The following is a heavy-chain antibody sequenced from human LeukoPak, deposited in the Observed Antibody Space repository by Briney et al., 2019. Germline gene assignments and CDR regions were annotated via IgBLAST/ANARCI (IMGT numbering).Heavy chain of an antibody. D-gene: IGHD6-6*01. CDR1: GGTFSSYA. J-gene: IGHJ4*02. CDR2: IIPILGIA. CDR3: ARSSIAARQVDY. V-gene: IGHV1-69*04. Sequence: SVKVSCKASGGTFSSYAISWVQQAPGQGLEWMGRIIPILGIANYAQKFQGRVTITADKSTSTAYMELSSLRSEDTAVYYCARSSIAARQVDYWGQGTLVTVSS.